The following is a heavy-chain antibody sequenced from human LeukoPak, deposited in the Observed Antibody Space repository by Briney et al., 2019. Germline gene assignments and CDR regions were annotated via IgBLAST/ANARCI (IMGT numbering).Heavy chain of an antibody. CDR1: GFTFDDYA. CDR3: AKGEGGYCSGGSCFGAFDI. CDR2: ISGDGGST. D-gene: IGHD2-15*01. Sequence: GGFLRLSCAASGFTFDDYAMHWVRQAPGKGLEWVSLISGDGGSTYYADSVKGRFTISRDNSKDSLYLQMNSLRTEDTALYYCAKGEGGYCSGGSCFGAFDIWGQGTMVTVSS. J-gene: IGHJ3*02. V-gene: IGHV3-43*02.